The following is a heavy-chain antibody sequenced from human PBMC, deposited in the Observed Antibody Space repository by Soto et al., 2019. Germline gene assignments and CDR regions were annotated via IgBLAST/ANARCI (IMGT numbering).Heavy chain of an antibody. V-gene: IGHV3-11*01. J-gene: IGHJ4*02. CDR2: ISSSGSII. CDR1: GFTFSDYY. CDR3: ARDLGYYDSSGYFDY. D-gene: IGHD3-22*01. Sequence: LRLSCAASGFTFSDYYMSWIRQAPGKGLEWVSYISSSGSIIYHADSVKGRFTISRDNAKNSLYLQMNSLRAEDAAVYYCARDLGYYDSSGYFDYWGQGTLVTVSS.